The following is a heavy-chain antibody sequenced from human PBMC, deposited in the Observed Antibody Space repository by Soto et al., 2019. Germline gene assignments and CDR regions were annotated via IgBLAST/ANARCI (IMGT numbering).Heavy chain of an antibody. Sequence: QVQLVQSGAEVQKPGSSVNVSCKASGDTPSTYAISWVRQAPGQGLEWMGGIIPILGTPNYAQRFQGRITICGDTSMSTSYMVLNSVTSVDTAVFSSSILGLDVDSWGQGTLVIVSS. CDR2: IIPILGTP. CDR1: GDTPSTYA. V-gene: IGHV1-69*14. CDR3: SILGLDVDS. J-gene: IGHJ4*02. D-gene: IGHD3-16*01.